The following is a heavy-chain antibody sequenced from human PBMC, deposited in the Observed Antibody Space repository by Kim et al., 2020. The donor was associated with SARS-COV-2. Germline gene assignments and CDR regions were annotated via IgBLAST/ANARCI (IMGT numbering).Heavy chain of an antibody. Sequence: GGSLRLSCAASGFTFSSYAMHWVRQAPGKGLEWVAVISYDGSNKYYADSVKGRFTISRDNSKNTLYLQMNSLRAEDTAVYYCARVLDYWCQVNLVTGS. CDR1: GFTFSSYA. J-gene: IGHJ4*02. CDR3: ARVLDY. V-gene: IGHV3-30-3*01. CDR2: ISYDGSNK.